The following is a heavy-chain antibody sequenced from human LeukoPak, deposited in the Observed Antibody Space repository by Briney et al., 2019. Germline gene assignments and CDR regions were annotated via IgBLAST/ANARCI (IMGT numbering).Heavy chain of an antibody. J-gene: IGHJ4*02. CDR1: AYSFTRYA. CDR3: ARDPSNCVGRQVYFDY. D-gene: IGHD1-1*01. Sequence: GSVKVSCKTSAYSFTRYAIGWMRQAPAQGVEWMGWISTYHHTSKYPQKVQGRVTMTAETSTITAYMELRGLRSDYTVVYFCARDPSNCVGRQVYFDYWGQGTPITVSS. V-gene: IGHV1-18*01. CDR2: ISTYHHTS.